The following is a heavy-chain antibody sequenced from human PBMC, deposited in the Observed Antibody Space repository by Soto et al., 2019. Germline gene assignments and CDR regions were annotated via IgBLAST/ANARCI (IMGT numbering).Heavy chain of an antibody. V-gene: IGHV3-30*18. CDR3: AKAGRQWLVTSDFNY. Sequence: VQLVESGGGVVQPGRSLRLSCAASGFTFSDYAMHWVRQAPGKGLEWVAVVSHDGRNTHYADPVKGRFTISRDSSKNTVSLEMTSLRAKDTAVYYCAKAGRQWLVTSDFNYWGQGALVTVSS. CDR1: GFTFSDYA. D-gene: IGHD6-19*01. CDR2: VSHDGRNT. J-gene: IGHJ4*02.